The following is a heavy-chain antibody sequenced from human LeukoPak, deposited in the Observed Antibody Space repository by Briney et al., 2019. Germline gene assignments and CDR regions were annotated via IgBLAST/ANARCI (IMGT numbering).Heavy chain of an antibody. Sequence: ASVKVSCKASGYTFTGYYMHWVRQAPGQGLEWMGWINPNSGGTNYAQKFQGRVTMTRATSISTAYMELSRLSSDGTAVYYCAREGDYGDYAGGVPYYDSSGYYDDAFDIWGQGTMVTVSS. V-gene: IGHV1-2*02. CDR1: GYTFTGYY. J-gene: IGHJ3*02. CDR2: INPNSGGT. CDR3: AREGDYGDYAGGVPYYDSSGYYDDAFDI. D-gene: IGHD3-22*01.